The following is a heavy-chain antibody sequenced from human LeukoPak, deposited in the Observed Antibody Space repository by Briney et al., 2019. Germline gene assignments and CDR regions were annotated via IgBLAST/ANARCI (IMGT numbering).Heavy chain of an antibody. CDR2: INPNSGGT. CDR1: GYTFTGYY. J-gene: IGHJ5*02. Sequence: GASVKVSCKASGYTFTGYYMHWVRQAPGQGLEWMGWINPNSGGTNYAQKFQGRVTMTRDTSISTAYMELSRLRSDDTAVYYCARDPFQLELRDWFDPWGQGTLVTVSS. CDR3: ARDPFQLELRDWFDP. D-gene: IGHD1-7*01. V-gene: IGHV1-2*02.